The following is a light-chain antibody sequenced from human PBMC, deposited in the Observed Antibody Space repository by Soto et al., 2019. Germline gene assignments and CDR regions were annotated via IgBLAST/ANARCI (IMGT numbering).Light chain of an antibody. Sequence: QSVLTQPPSVSGAPGQRVTISCTGSSSNIGAGYDVHWYQQLPGTAPKLLIYGNSNRPSGVPDRFSGSKSGNSASLAITGLQAEDEADYYCQSYDSSLSGSVVFGGGTKVTVL. CDR2: GNS. CDR1: SSNIGAGYD. J-gene: IGLJ2*01. CDR3: QSYDSSLSGSVV. V-gene: IGLV1-40*01.